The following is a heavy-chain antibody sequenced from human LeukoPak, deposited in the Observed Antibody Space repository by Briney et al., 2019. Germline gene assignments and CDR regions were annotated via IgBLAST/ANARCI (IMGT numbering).Heavy chain of an antibody. V-gene: IGHV4-30-4*08. J-gene: IGHJ4*02. CDR2: IYYSGST. Sequence: SETLSLTCTVSGGSISSGDYYWSWIRQPPGKGLEWIGYIYYSGSTYYNPSLKSRVTISVDTSKNQFSLKLSSVTAADTAVYYCARELKYYGSGSYSGSHLDYWGQGTLVTVSS. CDR3: ARELKYYGSGSYSGSHLDY. D-gene: IGHD3-10*01. CDR1: GGSISSGDYY.